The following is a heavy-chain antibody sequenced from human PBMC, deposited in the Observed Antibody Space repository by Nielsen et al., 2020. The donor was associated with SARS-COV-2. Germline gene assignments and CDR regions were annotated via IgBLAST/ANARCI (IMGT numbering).Heavy chain of an antibody. CDR3: ARDLRDGYNSYFDY. Sequence: SETLSLTCTVSGGSISSGGYYWSWIRQHPGKGLEWIGYIYYSGSTYYNPSLKSRVTISVDTSKNQFSLKLSSVTAADTAVYYCARDLRDGYNSYFDYWGQGTLVTVSS. J-gene: IGHJ4*02. CDR1: GGSISSGGYY. D-gene: IGHD5-24*01. V-gene: IGHV4-31*03. CDR2: IYYSGST.